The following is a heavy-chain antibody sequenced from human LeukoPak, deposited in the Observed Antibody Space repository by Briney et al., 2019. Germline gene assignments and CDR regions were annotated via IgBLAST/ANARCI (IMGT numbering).Heavy chain of an antibody. Sequence: QPGGSLRLSCAASGFTFSSYAMHWVRQAPGKGLEWVAFIRYDGSNKYFADSVKGRFSISRDNSKNTLYLQMNSLRAEDTAMYYCARNPSNYGSFDYWGQGTLVTVSS. V-gene: IGHV3-30*04. CDR3: ARNPSNYGSFDY. CDR2: IRYDGSNK. J-gene: IGHJ4*02. D-gene: IGHD3-10*01. CDR1: GFTFSSYA.